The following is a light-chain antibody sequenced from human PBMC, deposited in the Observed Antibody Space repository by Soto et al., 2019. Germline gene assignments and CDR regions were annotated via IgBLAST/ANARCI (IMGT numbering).Light chain of an antibody. Sequence: DIRMTQSPSSLSASVGDRVTITCRASQSISSYLNWYQQKPGKAPKLLIYAASSLQSGVPSRFSGSGSGTDFTLTISSLQPEDFATYYCQQSYSTTRTFGGGTKVDIK. CDR2: AAS. V-gene: IGKV1-39*01. CDR1: QSISSY. J-gene: IGKJ4*01. CDR3: QQSYSTTRT.